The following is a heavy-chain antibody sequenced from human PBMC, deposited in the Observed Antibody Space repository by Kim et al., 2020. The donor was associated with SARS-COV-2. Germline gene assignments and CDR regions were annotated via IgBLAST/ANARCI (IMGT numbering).Heavy chain of an antibody. V-gene: IGHV4-38-2*01. D-gene: IGHD6-19*01. CDR3: ARGVAGAGRDWFDP. CDR2: IYHSGTT. CDR1: GYSISSGYY. Sequence: SETLSLTCAVSGYSISSGYYWGWIRQPPGKGLEWIGSIYHSGTTFSNPSLKGRVTISVDTSKNQFSLKVSSVTAADTAVYYCARGVAGAGRDWFDPWGQGILVTVSS. J-gene: IGHJ5*02.